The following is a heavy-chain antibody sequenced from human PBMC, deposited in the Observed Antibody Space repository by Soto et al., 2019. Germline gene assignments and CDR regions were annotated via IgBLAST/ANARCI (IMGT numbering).Heavy chain of an antibody. Sequence: ASVKVSCKASGYTFTSYGISWVRQAPGQGLEWMGWINAYNANTNYAQKLQGRVTMTTDTSTSTAYMELRSLRSDDTAVYYCARDPVAGTYFDYWGQGTLVTVPS. CDR3: ARDPVAGTYFDY. V-gene: IGHV1-18*01. CDR1: GYTFTSYG. J-gene: IGHJ4*02. D-gene: IGHD6-19*01. CDR2: INAYNANT.